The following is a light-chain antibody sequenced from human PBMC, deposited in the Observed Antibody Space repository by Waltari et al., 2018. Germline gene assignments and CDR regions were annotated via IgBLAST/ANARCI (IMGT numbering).Light chain of an antibody. CDR1: QTISTY. CDR3: QQSHSAPWT. V-gene: IGKV1-39*01. J-gene: IGKJ1*01. Sequence: DIQMTQSPSSLSASVGDRVTITCRASQTISTYLNWYQQKPGRAPRLLIYAASSLQGGVPSRFSGSGSETDFTLNVSSLQPEDFATYYCQQSHSAPWTFSQGTKVEIK. CDR2: AAS.